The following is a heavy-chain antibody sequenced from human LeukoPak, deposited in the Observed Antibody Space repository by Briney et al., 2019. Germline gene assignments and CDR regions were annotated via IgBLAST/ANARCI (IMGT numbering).Heavy chain of an antibody. CDR3: ARSEYDILTGAIDY. J-gene: IGHJ4*02. Sequence: SSETLSLTCAVYGGSFSGYYWSWIRQPPGKGLEWIGEINHSGSTNYNPSLKSRVTISVDTSKNQFSLKLSSVTAADTAVYYCARSEYDILTGAIDYWGQGTLVTVSS. CDR2: INHSGST. V-gene: IGHV4-34*01. D-gene: IGHD3-9*01. CDR1: GGSFSGYY.